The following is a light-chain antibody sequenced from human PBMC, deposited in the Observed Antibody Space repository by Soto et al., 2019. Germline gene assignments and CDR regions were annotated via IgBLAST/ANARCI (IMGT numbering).Light chain of an antibody. J-gene: IGLJ1*01. CDR2: QDS. Sequence: SYELTQPPSVSVSPGQTASITCSGDKLGDKYACWYQQKPGQSPVLVIYQDSKRPSGIPERFSGSNSGNTATLTISGTQAMDEADYCCQAWDSSTAVFGTGTKLTIL. V-gene: IGLV3-1*01. CDR3: QAWDSSTAV. CDR1: KLGDKY.